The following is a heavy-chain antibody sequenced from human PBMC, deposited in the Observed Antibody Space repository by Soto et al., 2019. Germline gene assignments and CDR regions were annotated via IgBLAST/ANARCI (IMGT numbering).Heavy chain of an antibody. Sequence: QVQLVQSGAEVKTPGSSLQVSCKVSGSRFSNYVISWVRQAPGHGLEWLGRIIPIFNSPKYAQRFQGRVTITADKSTTTASLELSSLKSDDTAVYYCAREGRGKKAGYNGLVSLGYWGQGTLVTVSS. J-gene: IGHJ4*02. CDR1: GSRFSNYV. D-gene: IGHD2-2*02. V-gene: IGHV1-69*06. CDR3: AREGRGKKAGYNGLVSLGY. CDR2: IIPIFNSP.